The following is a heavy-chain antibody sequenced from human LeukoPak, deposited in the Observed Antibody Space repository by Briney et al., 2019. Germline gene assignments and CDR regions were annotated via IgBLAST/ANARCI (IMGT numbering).Heavy chain of an antibody. CDR2: ISSSSSYI. J-gene: IGHJ4*02. CDR1: GFTFSSYS. V-gene: IGHV3-21*01. CDR3: ARGKRGGQQLVWGYFDY. Sequence: GGSLRLSCAASGFTFSSYSMNWVRQAPGKGLEWVSSISSSSSYIYYADSVKGRFTISRDNAKNSLYLQMNSLRAEDTAVYYCARGKRGGQQLVWGYFDYWGQGTLVTVSS. D-gene: IGHD6-13*01.